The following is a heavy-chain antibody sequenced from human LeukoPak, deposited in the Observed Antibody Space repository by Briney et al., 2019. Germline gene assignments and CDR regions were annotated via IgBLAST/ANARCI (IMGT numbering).Heavy chain of an antibody. CDR2: ISGSGGST. Sequence: GGSLRLSCAASGFTFSSNAMSWVRQAPGKGLEWVSGISGSGGSTNYADSVKGRFTISRDIAKNILYLQMSSLRTEDTAVYFCAKVARQWYFDYWGPGTLVTVSS. CDR3: AKVARQWYFDY. V-gene: IGHV3-23*01. CDR1: GFTFSSNA. J-gene: IGHJ4*02. D-gene: IGHD2-8*01.